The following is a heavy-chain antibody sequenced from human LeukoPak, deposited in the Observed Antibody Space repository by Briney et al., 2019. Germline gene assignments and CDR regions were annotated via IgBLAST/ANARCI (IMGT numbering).Heavy chain of an antibody. D-gene: IGHD6-19*01. CDR2: IIPILGIA. Sequence: GASVKVSCKASGGTLSSHAISWVRQAPGQGLEWMGRIIPILGIANYAQKFQGRVTITADKSTSTAYMELSSLRSEDTAVYYCARAIGYSSGWYADYGMDVWGQGTTVTVSS. J-gene: IGHJ6*02. CDR1: GGTLSSHA. CDR3: ARAIGYSSGWYADYGMDV. V-gene: IGHV1-69*04.